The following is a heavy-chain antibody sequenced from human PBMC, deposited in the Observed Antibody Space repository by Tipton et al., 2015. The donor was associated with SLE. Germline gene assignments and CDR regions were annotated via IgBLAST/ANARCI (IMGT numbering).Heavy chain of an antibody. V-gene: IGHV4-59*01. J-gene: IGHJ4*02. Sequence: TLSLTCTVSGGSIRSYYWSWIRQPPGKGLEWIGYIYYSGSTNYNPSLKSRVTISVDTSKNQFSLKLSSVTAADTAVYYCARDSTRSGWYYFDYWGQGTLVTVSS. D-gene: IGHD6-19*01. CDR3: ARDSTRSGWYYFDY. CDR1: GGSIRSYY. CDR2: IYYSGST.